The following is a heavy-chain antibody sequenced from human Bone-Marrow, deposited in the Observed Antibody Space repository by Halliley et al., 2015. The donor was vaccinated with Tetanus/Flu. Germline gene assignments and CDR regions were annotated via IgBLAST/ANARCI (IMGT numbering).Heavy chain of an antibody. Sequence: WVSRIYTDGRGTSYADSVKGLFSISRDNAENALYLHMNSLRAEDTAVYYCAREGWNDVGFDYWGQGARVSVSS. CDR3: AREGWNDVGFDY. V-gene: IGHV3-74*01. CDR2: IYTDGRGT. J-gene: IGHJ4*02. D-gene: IGHD1-1*01.